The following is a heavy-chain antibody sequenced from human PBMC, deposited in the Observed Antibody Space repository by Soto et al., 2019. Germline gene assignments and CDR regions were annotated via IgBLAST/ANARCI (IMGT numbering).Heavy chain of an antibody. V-gene: IGHV4-39*01. Sequence: TSETLSLTCTVSGGSISNSRYYWAWIRQPPGKGLEWIGSIYHTGNTYYNPSLRSRVTISVDTSKNQFSLKLTSVTAADTAVYYCARDYYDSSDYTTNWFDPWGQGTLVTSPQ. CDR3: ARDYYDSSDYTTNWFDP. CDR2: IYHTGNT. D-gene: IGHD3-22*01. J-gene: IGHJ5*02. CDR1: GGSISNSRYY.